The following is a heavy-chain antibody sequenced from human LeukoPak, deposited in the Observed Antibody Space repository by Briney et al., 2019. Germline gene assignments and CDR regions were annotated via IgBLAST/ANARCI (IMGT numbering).Heavy chain of an antibody. Sequence: PGGSLRLSCRASGFSVGDYAMSWVRQAPGKGLEWVSVIYSGSSTYYADSVKGRFTISRDNSKNTLYLQMNSLRAEDTALYYCARLPSGDYWGQGTLVTVSS. CDR2: IYSGSST. J-gene: IGHJ4*02. CDR1: GFSVGDYA. D-gene: IGHD3-10*01. CDR3: ARLPSGDY. V-gene: IGHV3-66*04.